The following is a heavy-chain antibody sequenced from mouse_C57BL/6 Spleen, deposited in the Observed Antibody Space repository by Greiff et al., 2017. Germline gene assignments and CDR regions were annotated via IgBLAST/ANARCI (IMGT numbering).Heavy chain of an antibody. Sequence: EVKLMESGPGLVKPSQSLSLTCSVTGYSITSGYYWNWIRQFPGNKLEWMGYISYDGSNNYNPSLKNRISITRDTSKNQFFLKLNSVTTEDTATYYCAREGIYSNYVDYWGQGTTLTVSS. CDR2: ISYDGSN. D-gene: IGHD2-5*01. CDR1: GYSITSGYY. V-gene: IGHV3-6*01. CDR3: AREGIYSNYVDY. J-gene: IGHJ2*01.